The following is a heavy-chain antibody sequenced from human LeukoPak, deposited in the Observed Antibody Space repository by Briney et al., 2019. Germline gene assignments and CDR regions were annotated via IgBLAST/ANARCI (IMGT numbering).Heavy chain of an antibody. Sequence: SVKVSCKASGGTFSSYAISWVRQPPAQGLDWMGGIIPIFGTANYAQKLQGRVTITADESTSTAYMELRSLRSEDTAVYYCASEGGDGYKYFDYWGQGTLVTVSS. CDR3: ASEGGDGYKYFDY. CDR1: GGTFSSYA. CDR2: IIPIFGTA. J-gene: IGHJ4*02. D-gene: IGHD5-24*01. V-gene: IGHV1-69*13.